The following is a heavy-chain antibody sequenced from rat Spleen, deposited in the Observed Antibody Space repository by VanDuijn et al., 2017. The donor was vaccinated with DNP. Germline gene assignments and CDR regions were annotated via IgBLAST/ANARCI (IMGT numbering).Heavy chain of an antibody. CDR1: GFTFNNYW. Sequence: EVQLVESGGDLVQPGRSLKLSCVASGFTFNNYWMTWIRQVPGKGLEWVASITSSGGSTYYPDSVKGRFTISRDNAKSSLYLQMDSLRSEDTASYYCARLSILWFPYWGQGTLVTVSS. J-gene: IGHJ3*01. CDR3: ARLSILWFPY. CDR2: ITSSGGST. V-gene: IGHV5-31*01.